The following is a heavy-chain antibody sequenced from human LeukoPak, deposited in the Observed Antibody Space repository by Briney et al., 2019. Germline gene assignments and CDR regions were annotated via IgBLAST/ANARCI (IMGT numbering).Heavy chain of an antibody. V-gene: IGHV3-74*01. Sequence: GGSLRLSCAASGFTFSSYSMHWVRRAPGKGLVWVSRINSDGSSTTYADSVKGRFTISRDNAKNTLYLQMNSLRAEDTAVYYCSRRAAALGAFDYWGQGTLVTVSS. D-gene: IGHD6-13*01. CDR2: INSDGSST. CDR3: SRRAAALGAFDY. J-gene: IGHJ4*02. CDR1: GFTFSSYS.